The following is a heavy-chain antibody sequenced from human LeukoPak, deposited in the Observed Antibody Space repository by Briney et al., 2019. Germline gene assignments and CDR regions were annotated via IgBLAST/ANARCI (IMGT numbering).Heavy chain of an antibody. CDR3: ARLIRGYSYGSFGN. CDR1: GGSISSSTYY. CDR2: MYHSGNT. V-gene: IGHV4-39*01. Sequence: SETLSLTCTVSGGSISSSTYYWGWIRQPPGKGLEWIGSMYHSGNTNYNPSLKSRVTISVDTSENQFSLKLNSVTAAGTAVYYCARLIRGYSYGSFGNWGQGTLVTVSS. J-gene: IGHJ4*02. D-gene: IGHD5-18*01.